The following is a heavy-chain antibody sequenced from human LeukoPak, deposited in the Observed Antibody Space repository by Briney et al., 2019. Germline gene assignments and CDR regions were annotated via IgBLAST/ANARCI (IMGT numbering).Heavy chain of an antibody. V-gene: IGHV4-59*01. CDR1: GGSISSYY. CDR2: IYYSGST. CDR3: ARSDYHNSGSHTVFDAFDI. D-gene: IGHD3-10*01. Sequence: SETLSLTCTVSGGSISSYYWSWIRQPPGKGLEWIGYIYYSGSTNYNPSLKSRVTISVDTSKNQFSLKLSSVTAADTAVYYCARSDYHNSGSHTVFDAFDIWGQGTRVTVSS. J-gene: IGHJ3*02.